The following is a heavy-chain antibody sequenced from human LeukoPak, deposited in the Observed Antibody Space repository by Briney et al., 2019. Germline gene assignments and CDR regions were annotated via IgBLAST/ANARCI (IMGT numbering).Heavy chain of an antibody. J-gene: IGHJ5*02. CDR2: TCYRSKWYN. Sequence: SQTLSLTCAISGDSVSSDSAAWNWIRQSPSRGLEWLGRTCYRSKWYNDYAVSVKSRITINPNTSKNQFSLQLNSVTPEDTAVYYCARNLGYSSGWYSPDWFDPWGQGTLVTVSS. D-gene: IGHD6-19*01. CDR3: ARNLGYSSGWYSPDWFDP. V-gene: IGHV6-1*01. CDR1: GDSVSSDSAA.